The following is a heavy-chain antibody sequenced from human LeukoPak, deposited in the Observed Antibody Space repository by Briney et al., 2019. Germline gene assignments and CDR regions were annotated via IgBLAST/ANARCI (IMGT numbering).Heavy chain of an antibody. CDR2: IIPAFGTA. D-gene: IGHD1-7*01. V-gene: IGHV1-69*06. CDR3: ARDYNWNFAHSSSFDY. CDR1: GDTPHSHA. J-gene: IGHJ4*02. Sequence: GAAVKVSCKSSGDTPHSHAISWVRQAPGQGLECRGRIIPAFGTANYAQKFQGRVTITADKSKRTAYMEMSRLRSEDTAVYYCARDYNWNFAHSSSFDYWGQGTLVTVSS.